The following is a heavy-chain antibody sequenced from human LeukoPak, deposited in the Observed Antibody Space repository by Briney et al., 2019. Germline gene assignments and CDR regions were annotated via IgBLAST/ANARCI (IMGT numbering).Heavy chain of an antibody. CDR1: GFTFSSYW. J-gene: IGHJ6*02. D-gene: IGHD3-16*01. V-gene: IGHV3-7*03. CDR3: ARGGGLDV. CDR2: INHNGNVN. Sequence: PGGSLRLSCAASGFTFSSYWMNWARQAPGKGLEWVASINHNGNVNYYVDSVKGRFTISRGNAKNSLYLQMSNLRAEDTAVYFCARGGGLDVWGQGAPVTVSS.